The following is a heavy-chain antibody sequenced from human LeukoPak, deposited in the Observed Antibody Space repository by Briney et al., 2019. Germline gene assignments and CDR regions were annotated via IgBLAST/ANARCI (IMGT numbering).Heavy chain of an antibody. V-gene: IGHV1-69*13. J-gene: IGHJ4*02. CDR1: GGTFSSYA. D-gene: IGHD5-12*01. CDR2: IIPIFGTA. Sequence: ASVKVSCKASGGTFSSYAISWVRQAPGQGLEWMGGIIPIFGTANYAQKFPGRVTITADESPRTACTELSSLRSEDTAVYYCARAYSGSGYFDYWGQGTLVTVSS. CDR3: ARAYSGSGYFDY.